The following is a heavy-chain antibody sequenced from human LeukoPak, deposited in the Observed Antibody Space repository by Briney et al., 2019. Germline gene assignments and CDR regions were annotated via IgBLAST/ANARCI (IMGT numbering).Heavy chain of an antibody. Sequence: PGGSLRLSCAASGFTVSSNYMSWVRQAPGKGLEWVSVIYSGGSTYYADSVKGRFTISRDNSKNTLYLQMNSLRAEDTAVYYCARDRYDETYDFWSGYFPRYYYYYMDVWGKGTTVTVSS. CDR3: ARDRYDETYDFWSGYFPRYYYYYMDV. CDR2: IYSGGST. D-gene: IGHD3-3*01. V-gene: IGHV3-53*01. CDR1: GFTVSSNY. J-gene: IGHJ6*03.